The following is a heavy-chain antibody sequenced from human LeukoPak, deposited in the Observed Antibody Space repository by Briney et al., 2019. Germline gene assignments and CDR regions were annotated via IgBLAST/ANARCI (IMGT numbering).Heavy chain of an antibody. CDR2: ISSSSSYI. D-gene: IGHD2-15*01. CDR1: GFTFSSYS. CDR3: ASDFCSGGSCYSSY. J-gene: IGHJ4*02. Sequence: GGSLRLSCAASGFTFSSYSMNWVRQAPGKGPEWVSSISSSSSYIYYADSVKGRFTISRDNAKNSLYLQMNSLRAEDTAVYYCASDFCSGGSCYSSYWGQGTLVTVSS. V-gene: IGHV3-21*01.